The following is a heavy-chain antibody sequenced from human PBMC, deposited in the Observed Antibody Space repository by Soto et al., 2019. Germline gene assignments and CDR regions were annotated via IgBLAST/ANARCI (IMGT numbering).Heavy chain of an antibody. J-gene: IGHJ4*02. V-gene: IGHV3-30*18. CDR1: GFTFSSYG. D-gene: IGHD6-13*01. Sequence: GGSLRLSCAASGFTFSSYGMHWVRQAPGKGLEWVAVISYDGGNKYYADSVKGRFTISRDNSKNTLYLQMNSLRAEDTAVYYCAKDTLTAPLGNYFDYWGQGTLVTVS. CDR3: AKDTLTAPLGNYFDY. CDR2: ISYDGGNK.